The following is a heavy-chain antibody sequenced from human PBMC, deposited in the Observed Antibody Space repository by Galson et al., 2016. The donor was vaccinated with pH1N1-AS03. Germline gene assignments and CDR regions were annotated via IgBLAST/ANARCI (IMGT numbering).Heavy chain of an antibody. CDR2: IYHGGTT. CDR1: GSSIISDNY. Sequence: SETLSLTCGVSGSSIISDNYWGWIRQLPERGLEWIGSIYHGGTTYYNPSLKSRVTVSVDTSKNQFSLKLTSVTAADTAVYYCASLVVDYDILTGYYHYFDNWGQGTLVSVSS. J-gene: IGHJ4*02. V-gene: IGHV4-38-2*01. D-gene: IGHD3-9*01. CDR3: ASLVVDYDILTGYYHYFDN.